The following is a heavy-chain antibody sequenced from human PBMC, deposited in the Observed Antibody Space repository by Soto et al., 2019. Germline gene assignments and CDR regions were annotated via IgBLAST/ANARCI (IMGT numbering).Heavy chain of an antibody. V-gene: IGHV1-69*02. CDR1: GGTFSSYT. Sequence: QVQLVQSGAEVKKSGSSVKVSCKASGGTFSSYTISWVRQAPGQGLEWMGRIIPILGIANYAQKFQGRVTITADKSTSTANRELSSLRSEDTAVYYCASLYYGSGSYPPYYYYGMDVWGQGTTVTVSS. CDR2: IIPILGIA. D-gene: IGHD3-10*01. CDR3: ASLYYGSGSYPPYYYYGMDV. J-gene: IGHJ6*02.